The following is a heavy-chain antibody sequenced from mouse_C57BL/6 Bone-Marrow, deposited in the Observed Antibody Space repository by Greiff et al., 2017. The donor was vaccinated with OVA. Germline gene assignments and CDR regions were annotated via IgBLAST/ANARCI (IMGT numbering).Heavy chain of an antibody. CDR1: GFSLTSYG. V-gene: IGHV2-2*01. D-gene: IGHD1-1*01. CDR2: IWRGGST. CDR3: ARIAYFDY. J-gene: IGHJ2*01. Sequence: VKLLESGPGLVQPSQSLSITCTASGFSLTSYGVHWVRQSPGKGLEWLGVIWRGGSTDYNAAFISRLSISKDNSKSQVFFKMNSLQADDTAIYYCARIAYFDYWGQGTTLTVSS.